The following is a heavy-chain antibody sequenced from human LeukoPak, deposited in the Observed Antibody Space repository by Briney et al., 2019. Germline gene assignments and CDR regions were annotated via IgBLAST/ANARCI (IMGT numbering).Heavy chain of an antibody. CDR1: GFTFSRYG. CDR3: VRTGILKNWFDP. Sequence: PGGSLRPSCAASGFTFSRYGMHWVRQAPGKGLEWVAFIPYHENNEYYADSVKGRFTISRDDSKNTVYLQMNSLRAEDTAVYYCVRTGILKNWFDPWGQGTLVTVSS. CDR2: IPYHENNE. J-gene: IGHJ5*02. D-gene: IGHD3-10*01. V-gene: IGHV3-30*02.